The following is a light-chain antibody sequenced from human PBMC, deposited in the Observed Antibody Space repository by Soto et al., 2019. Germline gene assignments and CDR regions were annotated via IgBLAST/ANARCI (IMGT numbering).Light chain of an antibody. CDR2: GAS. CDR1: QSVSSSY. Sequence: IVLTQSPGTLSLSPGERATLSCRASQSVSSSYLAWYQQKPGQAPRLLIYGASSRATGIPDRFSGSGSGTDFTLTISRLEPEYFAVYYCQQYGSSPGTFGQGTKVEIK. J-gene: IGKJ1*01. CDR3: QQYGSSPGT. V-gene: IGKV3-20*01.